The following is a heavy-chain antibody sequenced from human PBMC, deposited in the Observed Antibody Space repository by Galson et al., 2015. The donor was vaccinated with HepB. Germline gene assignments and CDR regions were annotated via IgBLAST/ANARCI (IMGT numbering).Heavy chain of an antibody. D-gene: IGHD2-8*02. CDR3: AKTTGRFSADFL. CDR1: GLTKYA. Sequence: SLRLSCAASGLTKYATTWVRQAPGKGLEWVSTIGGNDGTTYYADSVKGRFTISRDNSKNTLYLQMNSLRVEDTAIYYCAKTTGRFSADFLWGQGTLVTVSS. CDR2: IGGNDGTT. V-gene: IGHV3-23*01. J-gene: IGHJ1*01.